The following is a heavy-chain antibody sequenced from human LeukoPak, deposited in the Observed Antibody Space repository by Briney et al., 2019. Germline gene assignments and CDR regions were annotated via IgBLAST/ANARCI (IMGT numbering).Heavy chain of an antibody. CDR1: GFTFSSYA. CDR3: AKVNPPSNYFDY. V-gene: IGHV3-23*01. D-gene: IGHD1-14*01. J-gene: IGHJ4*02. Sequence: PGGSLRPSCTASGFTFSSYAMSWLRQAPGKGPEWVSAISGSGGSTYYADSVKGRFTISRDNSKNTLYVQVNSLRAEDTAVYYCAKVNPPSNYFDYWGQGTLVTVSS. CDR2: ISGSGGST.